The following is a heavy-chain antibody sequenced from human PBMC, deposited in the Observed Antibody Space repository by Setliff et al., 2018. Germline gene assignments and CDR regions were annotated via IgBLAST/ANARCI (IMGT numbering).Heavy chain of an antibody. CDR2: IYPGDSDT. D-gene: IGHD2-15*01. Sequence: GESLKISCKGSGYTFTNYWIGWVRQMPGKGLEWMGLIYPGDSDTRYSPSFQGQVTISADRSISTAYMELDSLRSEDTAVYYCARSPAVLGIVYLDPWGQGTLVTVSS. CDR3: ARSPAVLGIVYLDP. J-gene: IGHJ5*02. CDR1: GYTFTNYW. V-gene: IGHV5-51*01.